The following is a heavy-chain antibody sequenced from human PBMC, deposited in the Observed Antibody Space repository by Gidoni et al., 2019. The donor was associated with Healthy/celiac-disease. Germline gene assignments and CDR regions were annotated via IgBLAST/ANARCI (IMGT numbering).Heavy chain of an antibody. CDR3: AKEFSYGGNPDDAFDI. CDR1: GFPFSSYG. V-gene: IGHV3-30*18. CDR2: ISYDGSNK. Sequence: QVQLVESGGGVVQPGRSLRLYCAASGFPFSSYGMHWVRQAPGTGLEWVAVISYDGSNKYYADSVKGRFTSSRDNSKNTLYLQMNSLRAEDTAVYYCAKEFSYGGNPDDAFDIWGQGTMVTVSS. D-gene: IGHD4-17*01. J-gene: IGHJ3*02.